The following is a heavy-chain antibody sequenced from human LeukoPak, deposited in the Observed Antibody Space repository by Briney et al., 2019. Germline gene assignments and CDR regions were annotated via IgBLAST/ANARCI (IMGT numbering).Heavy chain of an antibody. D-gene: IGHD3-22*01. CDR2: IYASGST. Sequence: SSETLSLTCTVSGDSIGSYYWSWIRQPAGKGLEWIGRIYASGSTNYNPSLKSRVTISVDKSKNQFSLKLSSVTAADTAVYYCARDHYDSSGYYGRGGFYYMDVWGKGTTVTVSS. CDR1: GDSIGSYY. V-gene: IGHV4-4*07. J-gene: IGHJ6*03. CDR3: ARDHYDSSGYYGRGGFYYMDV.